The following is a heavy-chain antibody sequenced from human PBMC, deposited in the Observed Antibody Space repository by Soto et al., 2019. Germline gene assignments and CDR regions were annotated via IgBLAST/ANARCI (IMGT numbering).Heavy chain of an antibody. D-gene: IGHD4-17*01. J-gene: IGHJ3*02. CDR3: ARIGTTVVTHDAFDI. CDR1: GFSLSTSGMR. CDR2: IDWDDDK. V-gene: IGHV2-70*04. Sequence: SGPTLVNPTQTLTLTCTFSGFSLSTSGMRVSWIRQPPGKALEWLARIDWDDDKFYSTSLKTRLTISKDTSKNQVVLTMTNMDHVDTATYYCARIGTTVVTHDAFDIWGQGTMVTVS.